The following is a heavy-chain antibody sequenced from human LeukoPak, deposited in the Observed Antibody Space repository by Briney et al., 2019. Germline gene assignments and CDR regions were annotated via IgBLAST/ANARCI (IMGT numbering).Heavy chain of an antibody. CDR1: GGSISNSNYY. Sequence: SETLSLTCSVSGGSISNSNYYWDWIRQPPGKGLEWIGYIHYTGSIHCNPALKGRLTISVDTSKNQFALKMSSVTAADTAVFYCGRHGYSDYAIDSWGQGTLVTVSS. CDR2: IHYTGSI. D-gene: IGHD5-12*01. J-gene: IGHJ5*01. V-gene: IGHV4-39*01. CDR3: GRHGYSDYAIDS.